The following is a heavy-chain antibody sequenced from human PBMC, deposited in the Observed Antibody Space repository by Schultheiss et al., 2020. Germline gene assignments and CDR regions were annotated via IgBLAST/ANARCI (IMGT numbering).Heavy chain of an antibody. CDR1: GGSVSSGSYY. CDR3: ARDCGYSYGYGRYYYYGMDV. D-gene: IGHD5-18*01. CDR2: IYYSGST. Sequence: SETLSLTCTVSGGSVSSGSYYWSWIRQPPGKGLEWIGYIYYSGSTNYNPSLKSRVTISVDTSKNQFSLKLSSVTAADTAVYYCARDCGYSYGYGRYYYYGMDVWGQGTTVTVSS. V-gene: IGHV4-61*01. J-gene: IGHJ6*02.